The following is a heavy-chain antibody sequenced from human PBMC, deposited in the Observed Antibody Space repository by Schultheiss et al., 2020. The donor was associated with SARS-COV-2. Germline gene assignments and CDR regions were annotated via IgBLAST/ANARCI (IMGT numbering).Heavy chain of an antibody. D-gene: IGHD3-10*01. CDR2: MNPNSGNT. J-gene: IGHJ6*02. Sequence: ASVKVSCKASGYTFTSYDINWVRQATGQGLEWMGWMNPNSGNTGYAQKFQGRVTMTRNTSISTAYMELSSLRSEDTAVYYCARGWSHYYGSGSYYNGGMDVWGQGTTVTVSS. CDR3: ARGWSHYYGSGSYYNGGMDV. CDR1: GYTFTSYD. V-gene: IGHV1-8*01.